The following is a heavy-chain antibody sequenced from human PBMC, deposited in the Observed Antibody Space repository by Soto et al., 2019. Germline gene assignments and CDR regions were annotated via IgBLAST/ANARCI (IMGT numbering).Heavy chain of an antibody. CDR3: TTDALRFLEWFSY. CDR2: IKSDSDGGTT. CDR1: GFTLSKAW. J-gene: IGHJ4*02. V-gene: IGHV3-15*01. Sequence: EVQLVESGGGLVKPGGSRRLSCVTSGFTLSKAWMSWVRQAPGKGLEWVGRIKSDSDGGTTDYAAPVKDRFTISRDDSKNTVYLQMNSLKTEDTAVYYCTTDALRFLEWFSYWGQGTLVTVSS. D-gene: IGHD3-3*01.